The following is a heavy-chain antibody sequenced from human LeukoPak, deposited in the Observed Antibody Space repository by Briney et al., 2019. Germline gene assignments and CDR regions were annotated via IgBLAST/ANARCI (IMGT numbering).Heavy chain of an antibody. D-gene: IGHD3-3*01. J-gene: IGHJ3*02. CDR2: ISYDGSNK. CDR3: ASPKTYYDFWSGQDDAFDI. CDR1: GFTFSSYA. Sequence: PGRSLRLSCAASGFTFSSYAMHWVRRAPGKGLEWVAVISYDGSNKYYADSVKGRFTISRDNSKNTLYLQMNSLRAEDTAVYYCASPKTYYDFWSGQDDAFDIWGQGTMVTVSS. V-gene: IGHV3-30-3*01.